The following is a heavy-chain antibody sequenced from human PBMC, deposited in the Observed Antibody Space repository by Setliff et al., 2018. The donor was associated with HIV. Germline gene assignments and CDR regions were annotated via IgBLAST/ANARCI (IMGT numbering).Heavy chain of an antibody. J-gene: IGHJ5*01. Sequence: SVKVSCKASGGTFNNYAISWVRQAPGQGLQWVGGIIPLFGTTNYAQKFQGRVTIIADKSTSTAYMELSSLSSATVADTAIYYCARGFEGYCSGASCHWFDSWGQGTQVTVSS. CDR1: GGTFNNYA. CDR3: ARGFEGYCSGASCHWFDS. CDR2: IIPLFGTT. V-gene: IGHV1-69*06. D-gene: IGHD2-15*01.